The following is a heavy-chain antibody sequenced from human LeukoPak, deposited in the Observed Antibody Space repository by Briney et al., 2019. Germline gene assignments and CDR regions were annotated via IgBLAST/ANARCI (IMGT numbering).Heavy chain of an antibody. V-gene: IGHV4-34*01. CDR2: INHSGST. Sequence: SETLSLTCAVYGGSFSGYYWSWIRQPPGKGLEWIGEINHSGSTNYNPSLKSRVTISVDTSKNQFSLKLSSVTAADTAVYYCARHEHYSSGWYYFDYWGQGTLVTVSS. D-gene: IGHD6-19*01. J-gene: IGHJ4*02. CDR1: GGSFSGYY. CDR3: ARHEHYSSGWYYFDY.